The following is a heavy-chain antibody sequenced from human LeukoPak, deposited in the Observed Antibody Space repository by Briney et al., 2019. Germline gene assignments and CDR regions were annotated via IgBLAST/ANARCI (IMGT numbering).Heavy chain of an antibody. J-gene: IGHJ4*02. CDR2: ISAYNGNT. V-gene: IGHV1-18*01. Sequence: ASVKVSCKASGHTFTSYGISWVRQAPGQGLEWMGWISAYNGNTNYAQKLQGRVTMTTDTSTSTAYMELRSLRSDDTAVYYCAREGSTDGYYDSSGYYSYWGQGTLVTVSS. CDR3: AREGSTDGYYDSSGYYSY. CDR1: GHTFTSYG. D-gene: IGHD3-22*01.